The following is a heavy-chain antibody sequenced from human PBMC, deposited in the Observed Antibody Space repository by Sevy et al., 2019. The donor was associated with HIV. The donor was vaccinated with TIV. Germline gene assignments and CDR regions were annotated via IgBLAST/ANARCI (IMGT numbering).Heavy chain of an antibody. CDR3: ARRFGSTIFGVANNYYYYGMDV. J-gene: IGHJ6*02. CDR1: CGSISSSSYY. V-gene: IGHV4-39*01. CDR2: IYYSGST. Sequence: SETLSLTCTVSCGSISSSSYYWGWIRQPPGKGLEWIGTIYYSGSTYYNPSLKSRVTISVDTSKNQFSLKLSSVTAADTAVYYCARRFGSTIFGVANNYYYYGMDVWGHGTTVTVSS. D-gene: IGHD3-3*01.